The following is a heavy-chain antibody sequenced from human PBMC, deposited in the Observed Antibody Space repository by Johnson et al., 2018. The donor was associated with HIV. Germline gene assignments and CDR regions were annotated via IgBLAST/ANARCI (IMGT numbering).Heavy chain of an antibody. V-gene: IGHV3-66*01. CDR2: LFSGGSI. CDR1: GFTFSNAW. D-gene: IGHD5-24*01. CDR3: ARACRDGYTCDAFDI. Sequence: VQLVESGGGLVQPGGSLRLSCAASGFTFSNAWMSWVRQAPGKWLEWVSVLFSGGSIYFADSVKGRFTISRDNSKNTLYLQMNSLRAEDTAVYYCARACRDGYTCDAFDIWGQGTMVTVSS. J-gene: IGHJ3*02.